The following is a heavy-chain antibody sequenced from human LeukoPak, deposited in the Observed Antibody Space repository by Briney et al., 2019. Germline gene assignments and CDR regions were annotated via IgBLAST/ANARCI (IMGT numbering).Heavy chain of an antibody. Sequence: SETLSLSCTVSGGSNNSYYWSWIRQPPGKGLEWIGYTHPSGNTNYSPSLKSRVTISIDMSGNQFSLKLSSVTAADTAVYYCARKAPKKGWFDPWGQGTLVTVSS. CDR2: THPSGNT. V-gene: IGHV4-4*09. CDR3: ARKAPKKGWFDP. J-gene: IGHJ5*02. CDR1: GGSNNSYY.